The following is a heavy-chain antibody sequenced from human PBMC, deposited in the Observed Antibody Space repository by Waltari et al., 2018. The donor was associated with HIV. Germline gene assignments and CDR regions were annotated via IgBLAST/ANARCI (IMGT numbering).Heavy chain of an antibody. CDR3: VRHRSRSYSVMVVVKGSYDY. Sequence: QVQLVQSGAEVKKPGASVKVFCKASGYTFSNYYIHLMRQAPGQGLGWVGIINPSGGSASDAEKFEGRVTMSRNTSANTLYMELRSLTSEDTAVYYCVRHRSRSYSVMVVVKGSYDYWGQGTLVTVSS. CDR2: INPSGGSA. CDR1: GYTFSNYY. V-gene: IGHV1-46*01. J-gene: IGHJ4*02. D-gene: IGHD2-15*01.